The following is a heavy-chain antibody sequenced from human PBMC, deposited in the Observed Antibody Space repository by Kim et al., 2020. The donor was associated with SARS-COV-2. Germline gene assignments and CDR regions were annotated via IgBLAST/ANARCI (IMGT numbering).Heavy chain of an antibody. CDR2: INSDWSIT. V-gene: IGHV3-74*01. Sequence: GGSLRLSCAASGFTFSSHWMHWVRQAPGKGLVWASRINSDWSITSYAYSVKGRFTISRDNAKSTLYLQMNSLRVEDTAVYYCARAKSLVGASFDSWGQGILVPVSS. D-gene: IGHD1-26*01. CDR3: ARAKSLVGASFDS. CDR1: GFTFSSHW. J-gene: IGHJ4*02.